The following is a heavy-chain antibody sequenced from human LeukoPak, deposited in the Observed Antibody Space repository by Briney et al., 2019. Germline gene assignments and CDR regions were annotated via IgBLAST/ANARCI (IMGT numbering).Heavy chain of an antibody. CDR3: AKRGFSYGDFDY. D-gene: IGHD5-18*01. CDR1: GYTFTSYD. CDR2: MNPNSGDP. J-gene: IGHJ4*02. Sequence: GASVKVSCKASGYTFTSYDINWVRQATGEGLEWMGWMNPNSGDPGYAQKFQGRVTMTRNTPRTTAYMEVSSLRSEDTAVYYCAKRGFSYGDFDYWGQGALVTVSS. V-gene: IGHV1-8*01.